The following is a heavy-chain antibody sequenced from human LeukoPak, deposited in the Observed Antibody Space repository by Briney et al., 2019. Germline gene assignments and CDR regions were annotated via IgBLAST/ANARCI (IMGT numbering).Heavy chain of an antibody. V-gene: IGHV4-59*01. CDR1: GGSIGSYY. CDR2: IYYSGST. Sequence: PSETLSLTCTVSGGSIGSYYWSWIRQPPGKGLEWIGYIYYSGSTNYNPSLKSRVTISVDTSKNQFSLKLSSVTAADTAVYYCARVGWQQLDGPPRDWGQGTLVTVSS. D-gene: IGHD6-13*01. CDR3: ARVGWQQLDGPPRD. J-gene: IGHJ4*02.